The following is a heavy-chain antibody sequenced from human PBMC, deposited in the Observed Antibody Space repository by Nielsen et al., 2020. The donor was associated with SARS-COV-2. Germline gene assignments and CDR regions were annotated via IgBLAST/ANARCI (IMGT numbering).Heavy chain of an antibody. J-gene: IGHJ6*02. D-gene: IGHD4-11*01. CDR2: IIPIFGIA. Sequence: SVKVSCKASGGTFSSYAISWVRQAPGQGLEWMGRIIPIFGIANYAQKFQGRVTITADKSTSTAYMELSSLRSEDTAVYYCARSTTVLYYYYGMDVWGQGTTVTVSS. CDR1: GGTFSSYA. CDR3: ARSTTVLYYYYGMDV. V-gene: IGHV1-69*04.